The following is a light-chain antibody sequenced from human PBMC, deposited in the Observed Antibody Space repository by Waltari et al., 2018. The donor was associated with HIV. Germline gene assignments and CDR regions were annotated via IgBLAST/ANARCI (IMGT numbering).Light chain of an antibody. CDR1: SSDLGSYDL. V-gene: IGLV2-23*02. CDR2: GVS. CDR3: CSYASGSTFV. Sequence: QSALTQPASVSGSPGQSITISCTGTSSDLGSYDLVSWYQQHPGKAPKVMIYGVSKRPSGVSNRFSGSKSGNTASLIISGLQAEDEADYYCCSYASGSTFVFGTGTKVTVL. J-gene: IGLJ1*01.